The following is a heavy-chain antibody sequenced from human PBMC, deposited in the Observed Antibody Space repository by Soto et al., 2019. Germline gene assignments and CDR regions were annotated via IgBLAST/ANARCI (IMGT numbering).Heavy chain of an antibody. Sequence: EVPLLESGGGLVQPGGSLRLSCAASEFTFSAYAMNWVRQVPGKGLEWVSTISGSGGTTSYADSVKGRFTISRDNSKNMLFLQMNSLRADDTAVYYCAKTWALYYLDAWGQGTLVTVSS. D-gene: IGHD2-8*01. CDR1: EFTFSAYA. J-gene: IGHJ4*02. CDR3: AKTWALYYLDA. V-gene: IGHV3-23*01. CDR2: ISGSGGTT.